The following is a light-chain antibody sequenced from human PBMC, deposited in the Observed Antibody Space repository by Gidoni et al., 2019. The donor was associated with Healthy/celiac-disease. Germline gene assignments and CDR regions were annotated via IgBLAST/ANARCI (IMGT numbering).Light chain of an antibody. CDR2: AAS. Sequence: DIQMTQSPSSLSASVGVRVTITCLASQSISSYLNWYQQKPGKAPKLLIYAASSLQSGVPSRFSCSGSGTDFTLTISSLQPEDFATYYCQQSYSTPYTFGQGTKLEIK. CDR1: QSISSY. CDR3: QQSYSTPYT. V-gene: IGKV1-39*01. J-gene: IGKJ2*01.